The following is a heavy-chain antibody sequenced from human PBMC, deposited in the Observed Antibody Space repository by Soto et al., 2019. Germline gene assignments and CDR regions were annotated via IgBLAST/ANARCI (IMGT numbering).Heavy chain of an antibody. CDR3: ARASGPFDY. J-gene: IGHJ4*02. V-gene: IGHV3-33*01. CDR2: IWYEGSNK. D-gene: IGHD5-12*01. Sequence: VQLVESGGGVVQPGSPLSLPCAASGFAFSTYGIHWVRQAPGKGLEWVAVIWYEGSNKYYAASVKGRFTISRDNSKNTLYLQMNSLRADDTAVYYCARASGPFDYWGQGTQVTVSS. CDR1: GFAFSTYG.